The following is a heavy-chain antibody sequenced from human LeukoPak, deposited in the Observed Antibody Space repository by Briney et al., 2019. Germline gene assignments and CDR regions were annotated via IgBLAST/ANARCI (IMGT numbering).Heavy chain of an antibody. CDR1: GFTFSGYS. D-gene: IGHD6-19*01. J-gene: IGHJ3*01. V-gene: IGHV3-21*01. Sequence: GGSLRLSCAASGFTFSGYSMNWVRQAPGKGLEWVSSISRSATYLYYADSLQGRFTVSRDDAKSSLYLQMNSLSAEDTAVYYCARHVYSSGWGAFDVWGQGTMVTVSS. CDR2: ISRSATYL. CDR3: ARHVYSSGWGAFDV.